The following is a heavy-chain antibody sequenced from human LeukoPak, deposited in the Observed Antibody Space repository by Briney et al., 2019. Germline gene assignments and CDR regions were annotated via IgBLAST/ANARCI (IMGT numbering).Heavy chain of an antibody. CDR2: INPIFGTA. D-gene: IGHD2-2*01. CDR1: GYTFTSYY. Sequence: SVKVSCKASGYTFTSYYMHWVRQAPGQGLEWMGWINPIFGTANYAQKFQGRVTSTADESTSTAYMELSSLRSEDTAVYYCAREGYCSSTSCSTYYYYYYMDVWGKGTTVTVSS. J-gene: IGHJ6*03. V-gene: IGHV1-69*13. CDR3: AREGYCSSTSCSTYYYYYYMDV.